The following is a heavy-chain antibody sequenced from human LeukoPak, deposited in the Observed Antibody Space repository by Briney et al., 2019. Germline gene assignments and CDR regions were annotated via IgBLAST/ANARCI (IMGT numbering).Heavy chain of an antibody. CDR2: ISSYNGNT. J-gene: IGHJ4*02. CDR1: GYTFTYHG. CDR3: ARDRASAGTGGAY. V-gene: IGHV1-18*01. D-gene: IGHD6-13*01. Sequence: GASVTVSCKASGYTFTYHGFSWVRQAPGQGLEWMGWISSYNGNTNYLEKFQGRLTMTTDTSTSTTYMELRSLTSDDTAVYYCARDRASAGTGGAYWGQGSLVTVSS.